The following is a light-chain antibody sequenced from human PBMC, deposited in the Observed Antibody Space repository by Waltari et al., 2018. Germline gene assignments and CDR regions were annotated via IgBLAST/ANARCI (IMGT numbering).Light chain of an antibody. Sequence: DFVMTQSPDSLAVSLGEKATVNCKSSQTVLYADNNNYLAWYQQKPGQPPKLLFDWASNRQSGVPDRFIGSGSGTDFTLTISSLQPEDVAIYYCQQYFGTPVTFGQGTKLEIK. CDR1: QTVLYADNNNY. J-gene: IGKJ2*01. V-gene: IGKV4-1*01. CDR3: QQYFGTPVT. CDR2: WAS.